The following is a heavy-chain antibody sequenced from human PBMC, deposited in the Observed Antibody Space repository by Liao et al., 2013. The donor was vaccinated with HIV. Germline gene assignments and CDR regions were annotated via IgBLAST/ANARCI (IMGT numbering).Heavy chain of an antibody. V-gene: IGHV4-34*01. J-gene: IGHJ4*02. Sequence: QVQLQQWGAGLLKPSETLSLTCAVYGGSFSGYYWSWIRQPPGKGLEWIGEINHSGSTNYNPSLKSRVTISVDTSKNQFSLKLSSVTAADTAVYYCVRGIAARGRFEEGYYFDYWGQGTLVTVSS. CDR2: INHSGST. D-gene: IGHD6-6*01. CDR3: VRGIAARGRFEEGYYFDY. CDR1: GGSFSGYY.